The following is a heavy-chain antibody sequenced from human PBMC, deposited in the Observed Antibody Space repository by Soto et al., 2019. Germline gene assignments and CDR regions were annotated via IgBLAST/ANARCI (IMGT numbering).Heavy chain of an antibody. CDR2: IKQDGSEK. D-gene: IGHD3-22*01. CDR3: ARDTRLYYSHAFDI. V-gene: IGHV3-7*03. CDR1: GFTFSSYW. Sequence: GGSLRLSCAASGFTFSSYWMSWVRQAPGKGLEWVANIKQDGSEKYYVDSVKGRFTISRDNAKNSLYLQMNSLRAEDTAVYYCARDTRLYYSHAFDIWGQGTMVTVSS. J-gene: IGHJ3*02.